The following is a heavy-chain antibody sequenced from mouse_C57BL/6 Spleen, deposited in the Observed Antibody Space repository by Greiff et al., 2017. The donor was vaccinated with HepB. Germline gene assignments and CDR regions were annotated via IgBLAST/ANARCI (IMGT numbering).Heavy chain of an antibody. D-gene: IGHD2-4*01. V-gene: IGHV1-18*01. J-gene: IGHJ1*03. CDR2: INHNNGGT. Sequence: EVQLQESGPELVKPGASVKIPCKASGFTFTDDNMDWVKQSHGKSLEWIGDINHNNGGTIYNQKFKGKATFTVDQYSSTAYMELRSLTSEDTAVYIYARSNYDYDWDFDVWGTGTTVTVSS. CDR1: GFTFTDDN. CDR3: ARSNYDYDWDFDV.